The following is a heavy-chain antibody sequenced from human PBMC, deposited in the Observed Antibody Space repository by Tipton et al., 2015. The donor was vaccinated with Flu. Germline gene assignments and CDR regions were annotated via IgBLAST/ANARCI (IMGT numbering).Heavy chain of an antibody. D-gene: IGHD3-9*01. CDR1: GYSISSGYY. J-gene: IGHJ3*02. CDR3: ASYFDWLGAFDI. V-gene: IGHV4-61*02. CDR2: IYTSGST. Sequence: TLSLTCTVSGYSISSGYYWSWIRQPAGKGLEWIGRIYTSGSTNYNPSLKSRVTMSVDTSKNQFSLKLSSVTATDTAVYYCASYFDWLGAFDIWGQGTMVTVSS.